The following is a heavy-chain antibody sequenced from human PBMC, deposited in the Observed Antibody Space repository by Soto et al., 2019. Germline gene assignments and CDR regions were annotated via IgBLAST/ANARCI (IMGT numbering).Heavy chain of an antibody. CDR1: GYSFTSHY. J-gene: IGHJ4*02. D-gene: IGHD3-22*01. CDR2: IYPGNGNT. V-gene: IGHV1-3*01. CDR3: ARAIVVVTPPDY. Sequence: EASVKVSCKAIGYSFTSHYMHWVRQAPGQGLEWMGTIYPGNGNTKYSQKFQGRVTITRDTSASTAYMELSSLRSEDTAVYYCARAIVVVTPPDYWGQGTLVTVSS.